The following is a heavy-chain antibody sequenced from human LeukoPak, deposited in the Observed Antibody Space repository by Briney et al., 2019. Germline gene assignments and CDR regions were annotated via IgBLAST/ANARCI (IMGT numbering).Heavy chain of an antibody. Sequence: KTGGSLRLSCAASGFTFSSYSMNWVRQAPGKGLEWVSSISSSSSYIYYADSVKGRFTISRDNAKNSLYLQMNSLRAEDTAVYYCARVSSTSWDDWFDSWGQGTLVTVSS. J-gene: IGHJ5*01. V-gene: IGHV3-21*01. D-gene: IGHD2-2*01. CDR1: GFTFSSYS. CDR3: ARVSSTSWDDWFDS. CDR2: ISSSSSYI.